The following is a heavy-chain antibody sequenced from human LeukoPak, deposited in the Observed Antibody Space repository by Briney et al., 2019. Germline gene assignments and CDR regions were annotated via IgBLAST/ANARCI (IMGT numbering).Heavy chain of an antibody. J-gene: IGHJ5*02. V-gene: IGHV1-69-2*01. Sequence: GATVKISCKVSGYTFTDYYMHWVQQAPGKGLEWMGLVDPEDGETIYAQKFQGRVTITADESTSTAYMELSSLRSEDTAVYYCARAGDGYSAYNWFDPWGQGTLVTVSS. D-gene: IGHD5-24*01. CDR2: VDPEDGET. CDR3: ARAGDGYSAYNWFDP. CDR1: GYTFTDYY.